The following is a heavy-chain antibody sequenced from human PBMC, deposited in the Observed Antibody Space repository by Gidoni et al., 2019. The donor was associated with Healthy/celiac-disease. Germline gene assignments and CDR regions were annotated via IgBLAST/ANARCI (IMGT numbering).Heavy chain of an antibody. CDR2: IIPIFGTA. CDR3: ARGVIVGVVITPPFDY. J-gene: IGHJ4*02. CDR1: GGTFSSYA. V-gene: IGHV1-69*01. D-gene: IGHD3-3*01. Sequence: QVQLVQSGAEVKKPGSSVKVSCKASGGTFSSYAISGVRQAPGQGLEWMGGIIPIFGTANYAQKFQGRVTITADESTSTAYMELSSLRSEDTAVYYCARGVIVGVVITPPFDYWGQGTLVTVSS.